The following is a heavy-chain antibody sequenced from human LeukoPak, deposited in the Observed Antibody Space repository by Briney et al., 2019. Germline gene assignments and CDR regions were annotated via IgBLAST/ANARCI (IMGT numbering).Heavy chain of an antibody. J-gene: IGHJ3*02. D-gene: IGHD2-2*01. CDR2: ISSSGSTI. V-gene: IGHV3-11*01. CDR3: ARDKPAAIDAFDI. Sequence: GALRPSLSSPWFTLHYLYIELIRQGSGEGLGWGSYISSSGSTIYYADSVKGRFTISRDNAKNSLYLQMNSLRAEDTAVYYCARDKPAAIDAFDIWGQGTMVTVSS. CDR1: FTLHYLY.